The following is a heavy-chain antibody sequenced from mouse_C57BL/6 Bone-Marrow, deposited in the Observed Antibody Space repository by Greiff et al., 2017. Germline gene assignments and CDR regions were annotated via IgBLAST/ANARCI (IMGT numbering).Heavy chain of an antibody. CDR3: ARLASYYFDY. CDR1: GFTFSDYG. V-gene: IGHV5-17*01. Sequence: EVNLVESGGGLVKPGGSLKLSCAASGFTFSDYGMHWVRHAPEKGLEWVAYISSGSSTIYYADTVKGRFTISRDNAKNTLFLQMTSLRSEDTAMYYCARLASYYFDYWGQGTTLTVSS. J-gene: IGHJ2*01. CDR2: ISSGSSTI.